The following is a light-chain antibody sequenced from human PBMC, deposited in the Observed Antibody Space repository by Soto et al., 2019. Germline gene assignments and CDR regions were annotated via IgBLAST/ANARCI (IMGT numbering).Light chain of an antibody. CDR1: QSISSW. V-gene: IGKV1-5*03. CDR2: KAS. J-gene: IGKJ1*01. CDR3: KQYNSIQT. Sequence: DIQMTQSPSTLSASVGDRVTITCRASQSISSWLAWYQQKPGKAPKLLIYKASSLESGVPSRFSGSGSGTEFTLTISSLQPDDFATYYGKQYNSIQTFGQGTKVDIK.